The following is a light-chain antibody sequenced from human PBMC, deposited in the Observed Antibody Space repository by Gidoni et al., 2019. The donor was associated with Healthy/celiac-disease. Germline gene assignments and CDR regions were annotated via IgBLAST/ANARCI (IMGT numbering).Light chain of an antibody. CDR3: LLSYSVYVV. CDR1: TVAVTSGHY. V-gene: IGLV7-46*01. CDR2: DTS. J-gene: IGLJ2*01. Sequence: QAVVTQEPSLPVYPGGTVTLTCGSSTVAVTSGHYPYWFQQKPGQAPRTLSYDTSNKHSWTPSRFSGSLLGGKAALTLSGAQPEDEAEYYCLLSYSVYVVSGGGTKLTVL.